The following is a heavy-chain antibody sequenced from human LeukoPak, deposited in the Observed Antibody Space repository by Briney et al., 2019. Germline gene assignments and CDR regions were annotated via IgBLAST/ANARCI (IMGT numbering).Heavy chain of an antibody. V-gene: IGHV3-23*01. CDR2: ISGSGGST. CDR3: AKDLGSGSYLVYYYYMDV. Sequence: GGTLRLSCAASGFTFSSYGMSWVRQAPGKGLEWVSAISGSGGSTYYADSVKGRFTISRDNSKNTLYLQMNSPRAEDTAVYYCAKDLGSGSYLVYYYYMDVWGKGTTVTISS. D-gene: IGHD3-10*02. CDR1: GFTFSSYG. J-gene: IGHJ6*03.